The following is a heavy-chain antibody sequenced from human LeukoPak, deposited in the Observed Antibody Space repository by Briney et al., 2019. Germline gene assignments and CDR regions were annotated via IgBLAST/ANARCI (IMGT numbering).Heavy chain of an antibody. J-gene: IGHJ4*02. Sequence: GGSLRLSCAASGFTVSGNWMGWVRQAPGKGLEWVATIKQDGSDKYYVDSVKGRFSISRDNAENSLYLQMNSLRAEDTAVYYCTRDVHDYWGQGTLVTVSS. CDR2: IKQDGSDK. V-gene: IGHV3-7*01. D-gene: IGHD3-10*02. CDR3: TRDVHDY. CDR1: GFTVSGNW.